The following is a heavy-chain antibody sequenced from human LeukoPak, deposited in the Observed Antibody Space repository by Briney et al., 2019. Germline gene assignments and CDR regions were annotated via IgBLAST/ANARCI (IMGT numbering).Heavy chain of an antibody. CDR2: IIPIFGKA. V-gene: IGHV1-69*13. Sequence: SSVTVSCKASGGTFSSYAISWVRQAPGQGLEWMGGIIPIFGKANYAQKFQGRVTITADESTSTAYMELSSLRSEDTAVYYCAREVGAYHDAFDIWGQGTMVTVSS. D-gene: IGHD1-26*01. CDR3: AREVGAYHDAFDI. CDR1: GGTFSSYA. J-gene: IGHJ3*02.